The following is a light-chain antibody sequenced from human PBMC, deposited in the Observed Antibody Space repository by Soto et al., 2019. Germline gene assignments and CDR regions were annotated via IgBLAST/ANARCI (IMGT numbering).Light chain of an antibody. J-gene: IGKJ1*01. CDR3: HQYTGGTRT. V-gene: IGKV3-20*01. CDR1: QSIXSHY. CDR2: SIS. Sequence: TQSAAAVSASPGDGATLSCKASQSIXSHYLAWHVQNPGQAPRLHTASISSRATGFPDRFSGSGSGTDFTLTISRREPDDFEVYYCHQYTGGTRTFGQGAKVDIK.